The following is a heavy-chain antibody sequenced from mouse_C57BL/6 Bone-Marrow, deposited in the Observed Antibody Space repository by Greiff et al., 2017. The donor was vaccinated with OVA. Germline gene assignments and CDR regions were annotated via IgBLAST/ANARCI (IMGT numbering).Heavy chain of an antibody. D-gene: IGHD1-1*01. CDR2: INPNNGGT. CDR1: GYTFTDYY. V-gene: IGHV1-26*01. J-gene: IGHJ4*01. CDR3: ARERDYYGSSYAMDY. Sequence: EVKLQQSEPELVKPGASVKISCKASGYTFTDYYMNWVKQSHGKSLEWIGDINPNNGGTSYNQKFKGKATLTVDKSSSTAYMELRSLTSEDSAVYYCARERDYYGSSYAMDYWGQGTSVTVSS.